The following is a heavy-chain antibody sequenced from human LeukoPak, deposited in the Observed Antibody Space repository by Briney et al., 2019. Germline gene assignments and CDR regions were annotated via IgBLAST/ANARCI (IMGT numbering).Heavy chain of an antibody. D-gene: IGHD5-12*01. J-gene: IGHJ3*02. Sequence: GGSLRLSCAASGFTFSSYAMSWVRQAPGKGLEWVSSISTSSIYIYYADSVKGRLTISRDNAKNSLYLQMNSLRAEDTAVYYCARDNGYGAFDIWGQGTMVTVSS. V-gene: IGHV3-21*01. CDR1: GFTFSSYA. CDR3: ARDNGYGAFDI. CDR2: ISTSSIYI.